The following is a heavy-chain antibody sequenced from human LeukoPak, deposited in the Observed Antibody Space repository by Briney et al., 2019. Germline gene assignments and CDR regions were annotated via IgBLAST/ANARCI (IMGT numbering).Heavy chain of an antibody. V-gene: IGHV1-8*01. CDR1: GYTFTSYD. J-gene: IGHJ4*02. Sequence: ASVEVSCKASGYTFTSYDINWVRQATGQGLEWMGWMNPNSGNTGYAQKFQGRVTMTRDTSTSTVYMELSSLRSEDTAVYYCAREYGSSWYDYWGQGTLVTVSS. CDR2: MNPNSGNT. CDR3: AREYGSSWYDY. D-gene: IGHD6-13*01.